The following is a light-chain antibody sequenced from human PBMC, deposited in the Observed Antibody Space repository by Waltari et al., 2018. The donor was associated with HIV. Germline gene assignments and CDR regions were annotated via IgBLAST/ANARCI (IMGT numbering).Light chain of an antibody. CDR1: SSNIGNDN. Sequence: QSVLTQPPSASGTPGQTVTISCSGSSSNIGNDNVYWYQQLPGMTPKLLIYKNYQRPSGVPDRFAVSKSGTSASLSISGLRSEDEADYYCVGWDGSLSGYVFGAGTKVTVL. V-gene: IGLV1-47*01. J-gene: IGLJ1*01. CDR2: KNY. CDR3: VGWDGSLSGYV.